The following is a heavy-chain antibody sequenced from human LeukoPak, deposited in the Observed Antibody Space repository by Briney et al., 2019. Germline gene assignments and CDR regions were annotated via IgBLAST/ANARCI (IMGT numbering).Heavy chain of an antibody. CDR2: ISNDGSNK. D-gene: IGHD3-9*01. V-gene: IGHV3-30*19. CDR3: ASTSTYYDILTGYFDY. J-gene: IGHJ4*02. CDR1: GINFSNYG. Sequence: PARSLRLSCAASGINFSNYGIHWVRQAPRKGLEWVIVISNDGSNKYYADSVKGRFTISRDNSKSTVYLQMNSLRAEDTAVYYCASTSTYYDILTGYFDYWGQGTLVTVSS.